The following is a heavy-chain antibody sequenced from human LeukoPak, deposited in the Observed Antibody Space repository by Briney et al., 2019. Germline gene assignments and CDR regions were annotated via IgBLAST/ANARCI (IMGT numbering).Heavy chain of an antibody. J-gene: IGHJ3*02. D-gene: IGHD6-13*01. Sequence: ETLSLTCTVSGGSISSYYWSWIRQPPGKGLEWIGYISYSGSTSYNPSLRSRVTISADTSKNQFSLKLSSVTAADTAVYYCARVVPKQQLVDAFDIWGQGTMVTVSS. CDR3: ARVVPKQQLVDAFDI. CDR1: GGSISSYY. CDR2: ISYSGST. V-gene: IGHV4-59*08.